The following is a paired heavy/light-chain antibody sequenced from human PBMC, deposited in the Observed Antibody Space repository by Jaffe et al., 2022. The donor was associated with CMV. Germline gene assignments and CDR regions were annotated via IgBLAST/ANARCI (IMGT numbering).Light chain of an antibody. Sequence: QSALTQPRSVSGSPGQSVTISCTGTSSDVGSYSSVSWYRRHPGGAPKLIIYDVTARPSGVPDRFSGSKSGDTASLTISGLQAEDEAEYFCCSDAGSYAWVFGGGTKLTVL. J-gene: IGLJ3*02. V-gene: IGLV2-11*01. CDR1: SSDVGSYSS. CDR3: CSDAGSYAWV. CDR2: DVT.
Heavy chain of an antibody. D-gene: IGHD3-10*01. CDR1: NFIINSKE. CDR2: ISGSGYTI. CDR3: ARARGRMFDF. Sequence: EVQLVESGGGLVQPGGSLRLSCTGSNFIINSKEMTWVRQAPGTGLQWIAYISGSGYTINYADSVKGRFTISRDNAKESLYLQMNSLRAEDTALYYCARARGRMFDFWGQGILVTVSS. J-gene: IGHJ4*02. V-gene: IGHV3-48*03.